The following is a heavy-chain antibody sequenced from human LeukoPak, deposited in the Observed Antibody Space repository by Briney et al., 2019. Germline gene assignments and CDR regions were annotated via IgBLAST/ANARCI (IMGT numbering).Heavy chain of an antibody. J-gene: IGHJ6*03. D-gene: IGHD4-11*01. CDR1: GGSIGTYY. CDR3: ARASVTYYYYYYMDV. V-gene: IGHV4-59*01. Sequence: SETLSLTCTVSGGSIGTYYWSWIRQPPGKGLEWIGYVYYSGSTNYNPSLKSRVTISVDTSKNQFSLKLSSVTAADTAVYYCARASVTYYYYYYMDVWGKGTTVTVSS. CDR2: VYYSGST.